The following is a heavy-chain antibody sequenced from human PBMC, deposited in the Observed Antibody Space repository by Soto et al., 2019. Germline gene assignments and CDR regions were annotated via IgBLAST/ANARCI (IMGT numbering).Heavy chain of an antibody. J-gene: IGHJ6*02. V-gene: IGHV3-30*18. CDR3: AKDPPYSSSSKTGYYYYGMDV. D-gene: IGHD6-13*01. CDR2: ISYDGSNK. Sequence: GGSLRLSCAASGFTFSSYGMHWVRQAPGKGLEWVAVISYDGSNKYYADSVKGRFTISRDNSKNTLYLQMNSLRAEDTAVYYCAKDPPYSSSSKTGYYYYGMDVWGQGTTVTVSS. CDR1: GFTFSSYG.